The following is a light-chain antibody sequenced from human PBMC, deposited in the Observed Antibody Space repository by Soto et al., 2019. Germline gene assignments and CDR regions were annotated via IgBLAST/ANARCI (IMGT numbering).Light chain of an antibody. CDR3: QQTYTTPRT. J-gene: IGKJ1*01. CDR2: ATS. Sequence: DTQMTQSPSSLSASVGDRISITCRASQTVSTYLNWYQQKPGKAPTLLISATSTLQSGVPSRFSGSGSGTEFTLTITSLQPEDFATYYCQQTYTTPRTFGQGNKVDIX. V-gene: IGKV1-39*01. CDR1: QTVSTY.